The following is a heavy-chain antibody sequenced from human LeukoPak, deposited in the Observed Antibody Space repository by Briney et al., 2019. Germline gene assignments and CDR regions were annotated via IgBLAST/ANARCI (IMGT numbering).Heavy chain of an antibody. Sequence: GGSLRLSCAASGFTFSSHAMSWVRQAPGKGLEWVANIKQDGGEKNYVDSVKGRFTISRDNAKNSLFLQMNSLRAEDTALYYCARDNPFGGYWGQGTLVTVSS. J-gene: IGHJ4*02. CDR1: GFTFSSHA. CDR2: IKQDGGEK. D-gene: IGHD3-16*01. CDR3: ARDNPFGGY. V-gene: IGHV3-7*03.